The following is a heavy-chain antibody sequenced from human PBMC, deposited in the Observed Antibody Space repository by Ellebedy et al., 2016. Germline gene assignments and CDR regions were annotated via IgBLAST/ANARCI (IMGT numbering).Heavy chain of an antibody. D-gene: IGHD7-27*01. V-gene: IGHV1-58*01. CDR2: IVVGSGNT. J-gene: IGHJ3*02. CDR1: GFTFTSSA. CDR3: ATEPNWGIRGFDAFDI. Sequence: ASVKVSCKASGFTFTSSAVQWVRQARGQRLEWIGWIVVGSGNTNYAQKFQGRVTMTRDTSTSTVYMELSSLRSEDTAVYYCATEPNWGIRGFDAFDIWGQGTMVTVSS.